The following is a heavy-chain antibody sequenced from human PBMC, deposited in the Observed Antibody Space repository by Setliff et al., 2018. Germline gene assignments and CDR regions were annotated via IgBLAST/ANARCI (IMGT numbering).Heavy chain of an antibody. CDR2: IIQSGAT. D-gene: IGHD2-8*01. CDR3: AKDRVNDGVWDFDS. Sequence: GGSLRLSCETSGFSFGAFTMNWVRQAPGKGLEWVSGIIQSGATFYADSVKGRVTISRDNSKSSVFLHINSVTAEDTAIYYCAKDRVNDGVWDFDSWGPGILVTVSS. V-gene: IGHV3-23*01. CDR1: GFSFGAFT. J-gene: IGHJ4*02.